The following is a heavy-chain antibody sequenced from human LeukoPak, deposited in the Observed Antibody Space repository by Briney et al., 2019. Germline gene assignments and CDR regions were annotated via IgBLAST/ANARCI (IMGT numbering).Heavy chain of an antibody. CDR2: INPNGGST. D-gene: IGHD1-26*01. V-gene: IGHV1-46*01. Sequence: ASVKVSCKASGYTFTNYYMHWVRQAPGQGLEWMGMINPNGGSTSYAQRFQGRVTMTRDTSTSTFYMELSTLRYEDTAVYYCARELQVGATTGVGYWGQGTLVTVSS. CDR3: ARELQVGATTGVGY. CDR1: GYTFTNYY. J-gene: IGHJ4*02.